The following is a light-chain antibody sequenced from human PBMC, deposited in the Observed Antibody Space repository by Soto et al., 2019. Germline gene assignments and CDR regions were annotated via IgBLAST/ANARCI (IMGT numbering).Light chain of an antibody. V-gene: IGKV3D-15*01. J-gene: IGKJ1*01. CDR1: QNVSTI. CDR2: GAS. Sequence: EIVMTQPPATLSVSPGERTTLSCRASQNVSTILAWYQQKPGQAPSLLIYGASTRATGIPVRFSGSGSGTEFTLTISSLQSEDFAAYYCQQSDKSPATFGQGTKVDIK. CDR3: QQSDKSPAT.